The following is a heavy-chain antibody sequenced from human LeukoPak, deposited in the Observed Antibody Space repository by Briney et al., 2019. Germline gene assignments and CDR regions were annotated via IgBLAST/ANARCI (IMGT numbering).Heavy chain of an antibody. CDR3: AREDDYGANSYDY. Sequence: ASVKVSCKASGYTXTGYYTHGVRQAPGQGLEWMGWINPNSGGTNYAQKFQGRVTMTRDTSISTAYMELSRLRSDDTAVYYCAREDDYGANSYDYWGQGTMVTVSS. D-gene: IGHD4-23*01. J-gene: IGHJ4*02. CDR2: INPNSGGT. CDR1: GYTXTGYY. V-gene: IGHV1-2*02.